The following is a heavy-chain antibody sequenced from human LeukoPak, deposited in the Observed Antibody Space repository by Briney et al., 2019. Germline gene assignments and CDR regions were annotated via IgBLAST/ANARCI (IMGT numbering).Heavy chain of an antibody. CDR1: GFTVSSNY. D-gene: IGHD3-3*01. CDR2: IYSGVST. Sequence: GGSLRLSCAASGFTVSSNYMSWVRQAPGKGLKWVSVIYSGVSTYYADSVKGRFTISRDNSKNTLYLQMDSLRAEDTAVYYCARDGPHYDFWSGPAYWGQGTLVTVSS. V-gene: IGHV3-53*01. CDR3: ARDGPHYDFWSGPAY. J-gene: IGHJ4*02.